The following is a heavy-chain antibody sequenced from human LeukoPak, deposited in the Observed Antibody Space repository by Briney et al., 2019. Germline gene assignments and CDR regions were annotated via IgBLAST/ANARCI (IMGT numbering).Heavy chain of an antibody. CDR1: GFSVSSNY. CDR3: TDSVAG. Sequence: GGSLRPSRAVSGFSVSSNYVTWVRQPPGKGREWVSVIYSDGSTYYADSVKGRFTISRDNSKNTLYLQMNSRRVGGTAVYYCTDSVAGWGQGTLVTVSS. V-gene: IGHV3-53*05. D-gene: IGHD6-19*01. J-gene: IGHJ4*02. CDR2: IYSDGST.